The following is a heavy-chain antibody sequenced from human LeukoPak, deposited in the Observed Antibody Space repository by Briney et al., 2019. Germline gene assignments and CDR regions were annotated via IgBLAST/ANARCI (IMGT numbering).Heavy chain of an antibody. V-gene: IGHV3-43*02. CDR3: AKDRRDYCGGDCYSIEYFQH. J-gene: IGHJ1*01. CDR2: ISGDGGST. D-gene: IGHD2-21*02. Sequence: PGXXLXLSCAASGFTFDDYAMHWVRQAPGKGLEWVSLISGDGGSTYYADSVKGRFTISRDNSKNSMYLQMNSLRTEDTALYYCAKDRRDYCGGDCYSIEYFQHWGQGTLVTVSS. CDR1: GFTFDDYA.